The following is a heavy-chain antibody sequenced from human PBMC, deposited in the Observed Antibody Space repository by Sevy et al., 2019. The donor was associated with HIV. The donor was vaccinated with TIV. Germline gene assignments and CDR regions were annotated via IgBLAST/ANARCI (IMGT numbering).Heavy chain of an antibody. CDR2: IQYDGSNK. V-gene: IGHV3-30*02. Sequence: GGSLRLSCAASGFSFSSYGMHWVRQAPGKGLEWMSYIQYDGSNKDYADSVKGRFRISRDNSKNTLYLQMNSLRVEDTAVFYCVKEGGGEGGDHWGQGSLVTVSS. D-gene: IGHD2-21*01. CDR1: GFSFSSYG. J-gene: IGHJ4*02. CDR3: VKEGGGEGGDH.